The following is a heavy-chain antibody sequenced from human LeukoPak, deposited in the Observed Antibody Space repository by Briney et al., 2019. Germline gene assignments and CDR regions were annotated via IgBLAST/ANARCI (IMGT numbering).Heavy chain of an antibody. Sequence: PSETLSLTCTVSGGSISSYYWSWIRQPPGKGLEWIGYIYYSGSTNYNPSLKSRVTISVDTSKNQFSLKLSSVTAADTAVYYCARVGYGDHGANWFDPWSQGTLVTVSS. CDR2: IYYSGST. V-gene: IGHV4-59*01. J-gene: IGHJ5*02. D-gene: IGHD4-17*01. CDR1: GGSISSYY. CDR3: ARVGYGDHGANWFDP.